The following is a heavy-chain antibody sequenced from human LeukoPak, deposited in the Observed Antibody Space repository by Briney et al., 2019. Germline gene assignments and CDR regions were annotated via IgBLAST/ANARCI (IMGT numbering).Heavy chain of an antibody. CDR2: ISSSSSYI. V-gene: IGHV3-21*01. D-gene: IGHD2-2*01. J-gene: IGHJ6*02. CDR3: ARDICSSTSCYWAGYYYGMDV. CDR1: GFTFSSYS. Sequence: GGSLRLSCAASGFTFSSYSMNWVRQAPGKGLEWVSSISSSSSYIYYADSVKGRFTISRDNAKNSLYLQMNSLRAEDTAVYYCARDICSSTSCYWAGYYYGMDVWGQGTTVTVSS.